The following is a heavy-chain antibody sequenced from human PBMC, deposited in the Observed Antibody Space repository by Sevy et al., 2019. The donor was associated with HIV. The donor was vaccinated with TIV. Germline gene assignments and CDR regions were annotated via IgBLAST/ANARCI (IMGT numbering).Heavy chain of an antibody. CDR1: GFSFSSYG. CDR3: AARPYCSGGSCYSIPY. J-gene: IGHJ4*02. V-gene: IGHV3-30*03. D-gene: IGHD2-15*01. Sequence: GGSLRLSCAASGFSFSSYGMHWVRQAPGKGLEWVAVISYDGSSKHYADSVNGRFTISRDNSKNTRYRQMNSLRAEDTAVYYCAARPYCSGGSCYSIPYGGQGTLVTVSS. CDR2: ISYDGSSK.